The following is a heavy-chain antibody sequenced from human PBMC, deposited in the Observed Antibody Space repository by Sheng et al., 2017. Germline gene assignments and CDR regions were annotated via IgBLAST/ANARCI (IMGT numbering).Heavy chain of an antibody. CDR1: GFTFSSYG. D-gene: IGHD3-10*01. J-gene: IGHJ2*01. CDR3: AKDRGYGSGREYFDL. CDR2: IRYDGSNK. V-gene: IGHV3-30*02. Sequence: QVQLVESGGGVVQPGGSLRLSCAASGFTFSSYGMHWVRQAPGKGLEWVAFIRYDGSNKYYADSVKGRFTISRDNSKNTLYLQMNSLRAEDTAVYYCAKDRGYGSGREYFDLWGRGTLVTVSS.